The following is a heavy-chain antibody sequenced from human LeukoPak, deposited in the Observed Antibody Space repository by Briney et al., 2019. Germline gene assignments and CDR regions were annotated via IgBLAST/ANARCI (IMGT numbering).Heavy chain of an antibody. J-gene: IGHJ6*02. V-gene: IGHV1-18*01. Sequence: GASVNVSCKASGYTFTSYGISRVRQAPGQGLEWMGWISAYNGNTNYAQKLQGRVTMTTDTSTSTAYMELRSLRSDDTAVYYCARPEYYDILTGPGGMDVWGQGTTVTVSS. CDR1: GYTFTSYG. CDR3: ARPEYYDILTGPGGMDV. CDR2: ISAYNGNT. D-gene: IGHD3-9*01.